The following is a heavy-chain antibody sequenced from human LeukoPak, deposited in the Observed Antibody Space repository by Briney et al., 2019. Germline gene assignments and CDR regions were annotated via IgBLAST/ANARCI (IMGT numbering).Heavy chain of an antibody. J-gene: IGHJ4*02. D-gene: IGHD4-17*01. Sequence: GGSLRLSCAASGFTFTDFYMSWIRQAPGKGLEWVSYISISGTTMYYADSVKGRFTFSRDDAKNSLYLQMNSLRAEDTAVYYCARTGRLQYGDYVAFDYWGQGTLVTVSS. CDR2: ISISGTTM. V-gene: IGHV3-11*01. CDR3: ARTGRLQYGDYVAFDY. CDR1: GFTFTDFY.